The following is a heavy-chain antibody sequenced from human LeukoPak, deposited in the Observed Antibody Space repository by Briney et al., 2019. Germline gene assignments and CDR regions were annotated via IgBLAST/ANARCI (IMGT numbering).Heavy chain of an antibody. CDR1: GFTFTSYA. CDR2: ISGSGGST. D-gene: IGHD4-17*01. CDR3: ARDGGAVTSSGAFDI. V-gene: IGHV3-23*01. Sequence: PGGSLRLSCAASGFTFTSYAMSWVRQAPGKGLEWVSAISGSGGSTYYADSVKGRFTISRDNSKNTLYLQMNSLRAEDTAEYYCARDGGAVTSSGAFDIWGQGTMVTVSS. J-gene: IGHJ3*02.